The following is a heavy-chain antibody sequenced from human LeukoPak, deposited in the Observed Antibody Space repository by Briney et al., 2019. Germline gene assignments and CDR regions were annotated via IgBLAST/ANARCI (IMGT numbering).Heavy chain of an antibody. Sequence: PSETLSLTCTVSGGSFSSSTYCWGWIRQPPGKGLEWIGNIYYSENTYYNASLKSRATLSADTSRKQFSLKLTSVTAADTAVYYCARRRLGGYLDYWGQGILVTVSS. CDR1: GGSFSSSTYC. J-gene: IGHJ4*02. CDR3: ARRRLGGYLDY. D-gene: IGHD3-10*01. CDR2: IYYSENT. V-gene: IGHV4-39*01.